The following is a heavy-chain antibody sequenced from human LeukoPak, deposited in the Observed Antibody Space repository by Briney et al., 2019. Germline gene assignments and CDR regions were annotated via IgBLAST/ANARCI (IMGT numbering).Heavy chain of an antibody. D-gene: IGHD6-19*01. Sequence: VASVKVSCKASGYTFTSYGISWVRQAPGQGLEWMGWISAYNGNTNYAQKLQGRVTMTTDTSTSTAYMELRSLRSDDTAVYYCARDHGSGVAVAGTDNWFDPWGQGTLVTVSS. CDR2: ISAYNGNT. CDR1: GYTFTSYG. J-gene: IGHJ5*02. CDR3: ARDHGSGVAVAGTDNWFDP. V-gene: IGHV1-18*01.